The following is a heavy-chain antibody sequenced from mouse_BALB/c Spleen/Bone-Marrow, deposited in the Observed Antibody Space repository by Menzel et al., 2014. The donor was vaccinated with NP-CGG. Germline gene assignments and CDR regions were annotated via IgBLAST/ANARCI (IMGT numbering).Heavy chain of an antibody. Sequence: VQLKHSGGGLVQPGGSLKLSCAASGFTFSSYGMSWVRQTPDKRLELVATINSNGGSTHYPDSVKGRFTISRDNAKNTLYLQMSSLKSEDTAMYYCARIWAYYAMDYWGQGTSVTVSS. CDR2: INSNGGST. CDR1: GFTFSSYG. D-gene: IGHD4-1*01. CDR3: ARIWAYYAMDY. J-gene: IGHJ4*01. V-gene: IGHV5-6-3*01.